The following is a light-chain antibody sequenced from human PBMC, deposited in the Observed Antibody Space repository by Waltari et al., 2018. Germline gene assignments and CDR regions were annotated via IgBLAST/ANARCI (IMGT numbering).Light chain of an antibody. J-gene: IGLJ3*02. CDR3: QTWGTGIWV. CDR1: SRHSSYA. Sequence: LVLTQSPSASASLGASVQLTCTLSSRHSSYAIAWHQQQPEKGPRYLMKLNSDGSHSKGDGIPDRFSGSSSGAERYLTISSLQSEDEADYYCQTWGTGIWVFGGGTKLTVL. CDR2: LNSDGSH. V-gene: IGLV4-69*01.